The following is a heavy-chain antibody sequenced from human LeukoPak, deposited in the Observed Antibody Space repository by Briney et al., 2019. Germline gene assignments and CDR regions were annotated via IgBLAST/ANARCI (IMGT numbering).Heavy chain of an antibody. CDR1: GFTFSSYA. J-gene: IGHJ5*02. CDR2: ISYDGSNK. Sequence: GGSLRLSCAASGFTFSSYAMHWVRQAPGKGLEWVAVISYDGSNKYYADSVKGRFTISRDNSKNTLYLQMNSLRAGDTAVYYCARGMALPQAWGQGTLVTVSS. D-gene: IGHD5-24*01. V-gene: IGHV3-30-3*01. CDR3: ARGMALPQA.